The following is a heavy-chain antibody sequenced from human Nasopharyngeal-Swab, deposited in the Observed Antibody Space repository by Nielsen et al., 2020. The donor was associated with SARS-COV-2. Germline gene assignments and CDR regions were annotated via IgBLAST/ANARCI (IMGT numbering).Heavy chain of an antibody. D-gene: IGHD6-13*01. V-gene: IGHV3-30*18. J-gene: IGHJ3*02. Sequence: GESLKISCAASGFTFSSYGMHWVRQAPDKGLEWVAVISYDGSNKYYADSVKGRFTISRDNSKNTLYLQMNSLRAEDTAVYYCAKAGIAAAGHAFDIWGQGTMVTVSS. CDR3: AKAGIAAAGHAFDI. CDR2: ISYDGSNK. CDR1: GFTFSSYG.